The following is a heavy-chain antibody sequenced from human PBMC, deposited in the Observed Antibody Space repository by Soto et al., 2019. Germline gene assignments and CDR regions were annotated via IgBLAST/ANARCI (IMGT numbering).Heavy chain of an antibody. D-gene: IGHD2-21*02. CDR3: AKYKPIVVVTAIRRYYGMDV. Sequence: PGGSLRLSCAASGFTFSSYAMSWVRQAPWKGLEWVSAISGSGGSTYYADSVKGRFTISRDNSKNTLYLQMNSLRAEDTAVYYCAKYKPIVVVTAIRRYYGMDVWGQWTTVTVSS. CDR2: ISGSGGST. V-gene: IGHV3-23*01. CDR1: GFTFSSYA. J-gene: IGHJ6*02.